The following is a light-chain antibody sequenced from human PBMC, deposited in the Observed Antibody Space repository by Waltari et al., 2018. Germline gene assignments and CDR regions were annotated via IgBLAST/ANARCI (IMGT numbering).Light chain of an antibody. CDR1: QGIGNW. V-gene: IGKV1-12*01. CDR2: TSS. J-gene: IGKJ1*01. CDR3: QQANVFPWT. Sequence: DIQMTQSPSSVSASVGDRVTITCRASQGIGNWLAWYQQKPGKAPNLLIYTSSSLQSGVPSRFSGSGSGTDFTLTISSLQPEDFATYYWQQANVFPWTFGQGTKVEIK.